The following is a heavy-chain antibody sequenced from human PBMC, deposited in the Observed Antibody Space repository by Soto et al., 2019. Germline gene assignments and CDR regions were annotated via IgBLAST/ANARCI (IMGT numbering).Heavy chain of an antibody. CDR1: GYTFTSYG. Sequence: ASVKVSCKASGYTFTSYGISWVRQAPGQGLEWMGWISAYNGNTNYAQKLQGRVTMPTDTSTSTAYMELRSLRSDDTAVYYCARDGSNHRYYYYYMDVWGKGTTVTVSS. D-gene: IGHD1-26*01. V-gene: IGHV1-18*01. CDR3: ARDGSNHRYYYYYMDV. CDR2: ISAYNGNT. J-gene: IGHJ6*03.